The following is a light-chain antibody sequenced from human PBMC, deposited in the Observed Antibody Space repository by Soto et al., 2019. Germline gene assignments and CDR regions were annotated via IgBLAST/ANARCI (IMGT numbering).Light chain of an antibody. CDR1: SSNIGAAYD. Sequence: QSVLTQPPSVSGAPGQKVTISCTRSSSNIGAAYDVHWYQHLLGTAPKLLIYGNNNRPSRVPDRFSGSKSGTSASLAITGLQAEDEADYYCQSYDSSLSGWVFGGGTKLTVL. CDR3: QSYDSSLSGWV. J-gene: IGLJ3*02. CDR2: GNN. V-gene: IGLV1-40*01.